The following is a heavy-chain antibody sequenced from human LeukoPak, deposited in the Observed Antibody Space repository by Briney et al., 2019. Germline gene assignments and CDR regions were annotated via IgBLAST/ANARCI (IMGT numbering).Heavy chain of an antibody. CDR1: GFTFSTHW. CDR2: ISGDGRGT. Sequence: PGGSLRLSCAASGFTFSTHWMYWVRQAPGKELVWVSRISGDGRGTSYADSVKGRFTISRDNAKDTLYLQMTSLRVEDTAVYSCASLLTPYHGSGGGGMDVWGQGTAVTVSS. D-gene: IGHD3-10*01. CDR3: ASLLTPYHGSGGGGMDV. J-gene: IGHJ6*02. V-gene: IGHV3-74*01.